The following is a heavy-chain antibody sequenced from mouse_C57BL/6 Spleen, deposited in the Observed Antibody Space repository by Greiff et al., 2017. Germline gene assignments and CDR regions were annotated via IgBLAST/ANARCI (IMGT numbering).Heavy chain of an antibody. Sequence: QVTLKESGPGILQPSQTLSLTCSFSGFSLSTSNMGIVWIRHPPGMGLEWLAHIWWNDDKYYNPFLKSRLTISKDTSNNQVFQKITSMDTADTAKYCYDQIGWDQFAYWGQGTLVTVSA. CDR1: GFSLSTSNMG. V-gene: IGHV8-5*01. CDR3: DQIGWDQFAY. J-gene: IGHJ3*01. CDR2: IWWNDDK. D-gene: IGHD4-1*01.